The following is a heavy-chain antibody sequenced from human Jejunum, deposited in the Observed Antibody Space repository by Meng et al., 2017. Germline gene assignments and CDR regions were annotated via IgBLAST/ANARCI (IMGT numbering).Heavy chain of an antibody. Sequence: GESLKISCTASGFAFSNYEFQWVRQAPGKGLEWVSYISNRGSHIRYADSVKGRFTISRDNAQNSLSLQMESMRADDTGVYYCASSPQYSGSPSYWGQGTLVTVSS. CDR2: ISNRGSHI. V-gene: IGHV3-48*03. CDR3: ASSPQYSGSPSY. CDR1: GFAFSNYE. J-gene: IGHJ4*02. D-gene: IGHD1-26*01.